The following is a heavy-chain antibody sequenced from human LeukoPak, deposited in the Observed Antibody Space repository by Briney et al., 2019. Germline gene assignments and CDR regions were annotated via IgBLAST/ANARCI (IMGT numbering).Heavy chain of an antibody. V-gene: IGHV3-23*01. CDR1: GFTFSNYM. CDR3: ARDPRYYDSSGYYYVDYYYYYGMDV. J-gene: IGHJ6*02. CDR2: IRGSGTST. Sequence: GGSLRLSCAASGFTFSNYMMSWVRQAPGKGLEWVSTIRGSGTSTYYADSVKGRFTISRDNSKNTLYLQMNSLRAEDTAVYYCARDPRYYDSSGYYYVDYYYYYGMDVWGQGTTVTVSS. D-gene: IGHD3-22*01.